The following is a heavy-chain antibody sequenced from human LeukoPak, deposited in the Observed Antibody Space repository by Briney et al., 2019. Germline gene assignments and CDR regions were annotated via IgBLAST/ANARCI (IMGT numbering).Heavy chain of an antibody. D-gene: IGHD3-16*01. CDR3: ARGWGYSYFDN. CDR1: GGSISSYY. CDR2: IYYSGST. V-gene: IGHV4-59*01. J-gene: IGHJ4*02. Sequence: PSETLSLTCTVSGGSISSYYWSWIRQPPEKGLEWIGYIYYSGSTNYNPSLKSRVTISVDTSKNQFSLKLSSVTAADTAVYYCARGWGYSYFDNWGQGTLVTVSS.